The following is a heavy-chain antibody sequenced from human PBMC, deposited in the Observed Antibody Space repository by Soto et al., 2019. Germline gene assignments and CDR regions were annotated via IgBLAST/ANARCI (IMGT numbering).Heavy chain of an antibody. CDR3: AHRLHYYGSGSSHFDP. V-gene: IGHV2-5*01. CDR1: GFSLSTSGVN. CDR2: IYWNDDK. J-gene: IGHJ5*02. D-gene: IGHD3-10*01. Sequence: GPTLVNPTHTLTLTCTFSGFSLSTSGVNVGWIRQPPGKALEWLALIYWNDDKRYSPSLKSRLTIAKDTSKNRVFLTMTNMDPVGTTTYYCAHRLHYYGSGSSHFDPWGQGTLVTVSS.